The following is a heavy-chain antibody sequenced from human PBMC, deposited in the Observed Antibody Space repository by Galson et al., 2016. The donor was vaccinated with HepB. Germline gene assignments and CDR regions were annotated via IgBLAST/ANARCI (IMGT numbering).Heavy chain of an antibody. CDR2: IWFDGSNE. J-gene: IGHJ4*02. CDR1: GFTFSNYG. D-gene: IGHD2-15*01. Sequence: SLRLSCAASGFTFSNYGMHWVRQAPGKGLEWVTVIWFDGSNEYYANSVRGRFTISRDNAKNTLYLQMNRLRAEDTAVYYCAKEYCRGGSCHVDSWGQGTLVTVSS. V-gene: IGHV3-33*06. CDR3: AKEYCRGGSCHVDS.